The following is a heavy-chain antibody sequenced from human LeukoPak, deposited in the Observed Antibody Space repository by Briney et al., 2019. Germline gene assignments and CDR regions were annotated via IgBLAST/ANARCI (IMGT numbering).Heavy chain of an antibody. V-gene: IGHV4-4*07. CDR2: VYTSGNT. Sequence: SETLSLTCTVSGGSMSSYYWSWIRQPAGKGLEWIGRVYTSGNTNYNPSLKSRVTMSVDTSKNQFPLKLTSVTAADTAVYYCARGLSHSKDIWGQGTMVTVSS. CDR3: ARGLSHSKDI. J-gene: IGHJ3*02. CDR1: GGSMSSYY.